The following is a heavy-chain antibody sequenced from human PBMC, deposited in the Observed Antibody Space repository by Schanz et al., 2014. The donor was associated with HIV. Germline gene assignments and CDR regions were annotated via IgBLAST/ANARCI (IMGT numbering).Heavy chain of an antibody. V-gene: IGHV3-33*06. J-gene: IGHJ4*02. CDR1: GFTFSSYG. Sequence: QVQLVESGGGVVQPGRSLTVSCAASGFTFSSYGMHWVRQAPGKGLEWVAVIWNDGTNKYYADAVKGRFTISRDNSKNTLFLQMNSLRAEDTAMYYCAKDQGDITGTPFDYWGQGTLVTVSP. CDR3: AKDQGDITGTPFDY. CDR2: IWNDGTNK. D-gene: IGHD1-20*01.